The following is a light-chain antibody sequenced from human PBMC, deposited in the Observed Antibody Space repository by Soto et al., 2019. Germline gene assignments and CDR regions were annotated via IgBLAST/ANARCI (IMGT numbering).Light chain of an antibody. CDR1: SNDVGRFNY. J-gene: IGLJ1*01. CDR2: EVN. CDR3: SSFVHGTSYV. Sequence: QSVLTQAPSASGSPGQSVTISCAGTSNDVGRFNYVSWYQRHPGKAPKLIIYEVNKRPSGVPDRFSGPKSGNTASLTVSGLQAEDEADYFCSSFVHGTSYVFGTGTKVTVL. V-gene: IGLV2-8*01.